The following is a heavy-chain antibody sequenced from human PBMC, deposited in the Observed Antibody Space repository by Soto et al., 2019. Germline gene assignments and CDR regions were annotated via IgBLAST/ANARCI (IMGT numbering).Heavy chain of an antibody. V-gene: IGHV3-23*01. D-gene: IGHD3-22*01. CDR1: GFTFSSYA. J-gene: IGHJ4*02. CDR3: TRKDVRPNPFDS. Sequence: EVQLLESGGGLVQPGGSLRLSCAASGFTFSSYAMTWVRQAPGKELESVSAISSSGDTTYYADSVKGRFTVSRDNSKNTLYLQMKTLRVEDTAVYYCTRKDVRPNPFDSWGQGTLVTVSS. CDR2: ISSSGDTT.